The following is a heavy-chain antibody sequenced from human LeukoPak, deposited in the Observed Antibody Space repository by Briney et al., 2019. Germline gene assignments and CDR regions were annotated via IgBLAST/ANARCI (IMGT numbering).Heavy chain of an antibody. V-gene: IGHV4-39*07. J-gene: IGHJ4*02. CDR3: ARDGELRKVDY. Sequence: SETLSLTCTVSGGSISSSSYYWGWIRQPPGKGLEWIGSIYYSGSTYYNPSLKSRVTISVDTSKNQFSLKLSSVTAADTAVYYCARDGELRKVDYWGQGTLVTVSS. CDR1: GGSISSSSYY. CDR2: IYYSGST. D-gene: IGHD3-10*01.